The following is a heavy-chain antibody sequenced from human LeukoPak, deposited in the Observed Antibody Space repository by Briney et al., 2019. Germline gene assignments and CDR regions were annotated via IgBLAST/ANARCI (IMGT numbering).Heavy chain of an antibody. D-gene: IGHD3-10*01. CDR3: ARADLGGSGSYFDY. CDR2: IDHTGST. V-gene: IGHV4-59*11. Sequence: SETLSLTCSVSGDSISMHYWSWIRQPPGKGLEWIGYIDHTGSTNYNPSLNSRVTISRDTSKNHFSLELSSVTAADTAVYYCARADLGGSGSYFDYWGQGTLVTVPS. CDR1: GDSISMHY. J-gene: IGHJ4*02.